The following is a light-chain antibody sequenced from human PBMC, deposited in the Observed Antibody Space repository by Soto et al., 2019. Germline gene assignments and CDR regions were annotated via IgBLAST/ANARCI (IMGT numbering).Light chain of an antibody. CDR3: SSYAGINNLVV. CDR1: SSDIGAYNF. J-gene: IGLJ2*01. CDR2: DVN. V-gene: IGLV2-8*01. Sequence: QSALTQPPSASGSPGQSVTISCTGTSSDIGAYNFVSWYQQHPHKAPRLLIYDVNKRPSGVPDRFSGSKSGNTASLTVSGLQAEDEADYHCSSYAGINNLVVFVGGTKLTVL.